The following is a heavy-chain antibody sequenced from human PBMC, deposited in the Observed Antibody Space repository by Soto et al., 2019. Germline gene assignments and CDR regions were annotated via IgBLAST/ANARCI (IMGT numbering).Heavy chain of an antibody. D-gene: IGHD6-25*01. CDR1: GFTFSSYS. CDR2: ISSSSSYI. Sequence: LRLSCAASGFTFSSYSMNWVRQAPGKGLEWVSSISSSSSYIYYADSVKGRFTISRDNAKNSLYLQMNSLRAEDTAVYYCARDQSSDGFKLRGSYYYGMDVWGQGTTVTVSS. CDR3: ARDQSSDGFKLRGSYYYGMDV. J-gene: IGHJ6*02. V-gene: IGHV3-21*01.